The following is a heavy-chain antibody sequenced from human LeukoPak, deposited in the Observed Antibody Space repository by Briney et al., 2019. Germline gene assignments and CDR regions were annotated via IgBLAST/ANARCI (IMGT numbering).Heavy chain of an antibody. Sequence: ASVKVSCKASGYTFTSYGISWVRQAPGQGLEWMGWISAYNGNTNYAQKLQGRVTMTTDTSTSTAYMELRSLRSDDTAVYYCAKDSDDAELQLWSHSFSYWGQGTLVTVSS. V-gene: IGHV1-18*01. CDR2: ISAYNGNT. CDR3: AKDSDDAELQLWSHSFSY. D-gene: IGHD5-18*01. J-gene: IGHJ4*02. CDR1: GYTFTSYG.